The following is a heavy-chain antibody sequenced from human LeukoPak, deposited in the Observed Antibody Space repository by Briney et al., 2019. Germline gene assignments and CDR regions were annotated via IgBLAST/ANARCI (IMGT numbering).Heavy chain of an antibody. J-gene: IGHJ5*02. Sequence: SETLSLTCTVSGGSISGHYWSWIRQSPGRGLEWIGNIWTSGITKYNPSLNSRVTILIDTSKSQVYLKVRSMTAADTAVYYCARQAQDGTDNYFDPWGQGTLVAVSS. CDR1: GGSISGHY. V-gene: IGHV4-4*09. D-gene: IGHD1-14*01. CDR2: IWTSGIT. CDR3: ARQAQDGTDNYFDP.